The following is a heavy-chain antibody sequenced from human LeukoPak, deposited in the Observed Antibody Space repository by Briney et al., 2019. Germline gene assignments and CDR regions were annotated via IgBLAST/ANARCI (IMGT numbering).Heavy chain of an antibody. CDR3: AKDMNYNNYYYGMDV. J-gene: IGHJ6*02. CDR1: RFTFSSFA. V-gene: IGHV3-23*01. D-gene: IGHD3-10*01. CDR2: ISGGGSST. Sequence: GGSLRLSCAASRFTFSSFAMSWVRQAPGKGLEWVSAISGGGSSTYYEDSVKGRFTISRDNSKKTVYLQMNSLRAEDTAVYYCAKDMNYNNYYYGMDVWGQGTTVTVSS.